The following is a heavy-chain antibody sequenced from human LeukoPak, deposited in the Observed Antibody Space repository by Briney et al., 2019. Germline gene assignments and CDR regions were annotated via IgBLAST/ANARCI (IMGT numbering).Heavy chain of an antibody. CDR1: GGSISSSNW. CDR3: ARGCRSIAAHKAFDI. CDR2: IYHSGST. Sequence: SETLSLTCAVSGGSISSSNWWSWVRQPPGKGLEWIGEIYHSGSTNYNPSLKSRVTISVDKSKNQFSLKLSSVTAADTAVYYCARGCRSIAAHKAFDIWGQGTMVTVSS. J-gene: IGHJ3*02. D-gene: IGHD6-6*01. V-gene: IGHV4-4*02.